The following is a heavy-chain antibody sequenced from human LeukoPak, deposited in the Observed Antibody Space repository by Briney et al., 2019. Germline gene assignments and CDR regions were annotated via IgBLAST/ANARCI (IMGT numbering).Heavy chain of an antibody. Sequence: SVKVSCKASGGTFSSYAISWVRQAPGQGLEWMGGIIPIFGTANYAQKFQDRVTITADESTSTAYMELSSLRSEDTAVYYCASRDRGVETDYWGQGTLVTVSS. V-gene: IGHV1-69*01. J-gene: IGHJ4*02. D-gene: IGHD5-24*01. CDR1: GGTFSSYA. CDR2: IIPIFGTA. CDR3: ASRDRGVETDY.